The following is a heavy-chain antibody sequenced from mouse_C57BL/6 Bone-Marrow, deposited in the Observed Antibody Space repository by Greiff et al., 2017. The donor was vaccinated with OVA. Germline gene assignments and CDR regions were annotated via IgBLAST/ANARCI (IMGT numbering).Heavy chain of an antibody. CDR1: GYTFTSYW. V-gene: IGHV1-55*01. CDR3: ARGPIYYDYVFDY. D-gene: IGHD2-4*01. Sequence: QVQLQQSGAELVRPGSSVKMSCKASGYTFTSYWITWVKQRPGQGLEWIGDIYPGSGSTNYNEKFKSKATLTVDTSSSTAYMQLSSLTSEDSAVYYCARGPIYYDYVFDYWGQGTTLTVSS. J-gene: IGHJ2*01. CDR2: IYPGSGST.